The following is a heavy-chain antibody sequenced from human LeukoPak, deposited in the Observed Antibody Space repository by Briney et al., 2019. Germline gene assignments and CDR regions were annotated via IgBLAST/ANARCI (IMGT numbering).Heavy chain of an antibody. Sequence: PGGPLRLSCAASGFTFSSYWMHWVRQAPGKGLVWVSRINSDGSSTSYADSVKSRFTISRDNAKNTVNLQMSSLRDEDTAVYYCARPVCGGDCYPYDYWGQGSLVTVSS. J-gene: IGHJ4*02. CDR3: ARPVCGGDCYPYDY. D-gene: IGHD2-21*02. CDR1: GFTFSSYW. V-gene: IGHV3-74*01. CDR2: INSDGSST.